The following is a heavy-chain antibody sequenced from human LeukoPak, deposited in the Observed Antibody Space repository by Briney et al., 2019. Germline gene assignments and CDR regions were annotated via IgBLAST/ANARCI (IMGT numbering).Heavy chain of an antibody. CDR2: IKQDGSKK. CDR3: TRVGYIDEGIDY. Sequence: GGSLRLSCAASGFVFRNCFMTWVRQAPGKGLEWVANIKQDGSKKSYVDSVKGRFTISRDNAKNSLYLQMNSLRAEDTAIYYCTRVGYIDEGIDYWGQGTLVTVPS. D-gene: IGHD5-24*01. CDR1: GFVFRNCF. V-gene: IGHV3-7*04. J-gene: IGHJ4*02.